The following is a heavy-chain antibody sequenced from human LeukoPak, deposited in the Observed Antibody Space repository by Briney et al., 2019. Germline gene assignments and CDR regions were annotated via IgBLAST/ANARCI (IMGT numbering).Heavy chain of an antibody. CDR2: IWYDGSNK. D-gene: IGHD3-22*01. J-gene: IGHJ4*02. CDR3: ARAPYYSHVEFYFDY. V-gene: IGHV3-33*01. Sequence: GGSLRLSCAASGFTFSSYSMHWVRQAPGKGLEWVAVIWYDGSNKYYADSVKGRFTISRDNAKNSLYLQMNSLRAEDTAVYYCARAPYYSHVEFYFDYWGQGTLVTVSS. CDR1: GFTFSSYS.